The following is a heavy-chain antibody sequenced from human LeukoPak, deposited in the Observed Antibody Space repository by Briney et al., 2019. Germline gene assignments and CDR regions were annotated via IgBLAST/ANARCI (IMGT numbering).Heavy chain of an antibody. V-gene: IGHV4-31*03. CDR2: IYYSGST. Sequence: SETLSLTCTVSGGSISSGGYYWGWIRQHPGKGLEWIGYIYYSGSTYYNPSLKSRVTISVDTSKNQFSLKLSSVTAADTAVYYCARGHGGNSRVWYYFDYWGQGTLVTVSS. J-gene: IGHJ4*02. CDR3: ARGHGGNSRVWYYFDY. CDR1: GGSISSGGYY. D-gene: IGHD4-23*01.